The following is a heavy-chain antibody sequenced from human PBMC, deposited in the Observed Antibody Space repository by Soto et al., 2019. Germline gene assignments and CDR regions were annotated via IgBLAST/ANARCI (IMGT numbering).Heavy chain of an antibody. V-gene: IGHV4-59*12. Sequence: SETLSLTCTVSGGSISNYYWSWIRQPPGKGLEWIGYIYYTGSTNYNPSLKSRVTISVDTSKKQFSLKLSSVTAADTAIYYCARDSIASDGSFDYWGQGILVTVSS. J-gene: IGHJ4*02. CDR2: IYYTGST. D-gene: IGHD6-6*01. CDR3: ARDSIASDGSFDY. CDR1: GGSISNYY.